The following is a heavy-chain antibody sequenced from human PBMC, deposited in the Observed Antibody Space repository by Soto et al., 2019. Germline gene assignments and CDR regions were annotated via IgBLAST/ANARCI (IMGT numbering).Heavy chain of an antibody. Sequence: EVQLVESGGGLVQPGESLRLSCAASGFTFSNFDMHWVRQTTGKGLEWVSAIDIAGATYYADSVKGRFTISREKAKNSLYLQMNSLRADDTAVYYCARAARWLQSRYFDLWGRGNLVTVSS. D-gene: IGHD5-12*01. CDR1: GFTFSNFD. CDR2: IDIAGAT. CDR3: ARAARWLQSRYFDL. V-gene: IGHV3-13*01. J-gene: IGHJ2*01.